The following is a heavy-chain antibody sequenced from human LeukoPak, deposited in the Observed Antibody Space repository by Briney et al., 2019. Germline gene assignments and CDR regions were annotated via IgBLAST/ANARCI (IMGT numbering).Heavy chain of an antibody. CDR2: VSSSSSTI. J-gene: IGHJ5*02. Sequence: GGSLRLSCAASGFTFSSYSMNWVRQAPGKGLEWVSYVSSSSSTIYYADSVKGRFTISRDNAKNTLYLQMNSLRPEDTAVYYCAGRRGFDPWGQGTLVTVSS. CDR3: AGRRGFDP. V-gene: IGHV3-48*01. CDR1: GFTFSSYS.